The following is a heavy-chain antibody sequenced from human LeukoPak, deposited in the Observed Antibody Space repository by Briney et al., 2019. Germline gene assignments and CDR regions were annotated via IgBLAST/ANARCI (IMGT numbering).Heavy chain of an antibody. CDR1: GFTFSTYT. CDR3: ARVYTAMDDGDY. J-gene: IGHJ4*02. Sequence: GGSLRLSCAASGFTFSTYTMNWVRQPPGKGLEWVSNIGTSSSTIYYADSVKGRFTISRDNAKNSLYLQMNSLRAEDTAVYYCARVYTAMDDGDYCGQGTLVTVSS. CDR2: IGTSSSTI. D-gene: IGHD5-18*01. V-gene: IGHV3-48*01.